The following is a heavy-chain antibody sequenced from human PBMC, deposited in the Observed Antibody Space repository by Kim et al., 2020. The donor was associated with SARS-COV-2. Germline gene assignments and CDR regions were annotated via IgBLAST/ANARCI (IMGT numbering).Heavy chain of an antibody. D-gene: IGHD1-26*01. CDR2: INHSGST. V-gene: IGHV4-34*01. CDR3: ARDGFQAPLQRGRVGEFDP. Sequence: SETLSLTCAVYGGSFSGYYWSWIRQPPGKGLEWIGEINHSGSTNYNPSLKSRVTISVDTSKNQFSLKLSSVTAADTAVYYCARDGFQAPLQRGRVGEFDPWGQGTLVTVSS. CDR1: GGSFSGYY. J-gene: IGHJ5*02.